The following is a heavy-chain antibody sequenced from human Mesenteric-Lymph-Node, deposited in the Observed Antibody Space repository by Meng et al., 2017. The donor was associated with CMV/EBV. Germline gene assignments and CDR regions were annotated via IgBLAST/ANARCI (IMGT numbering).Heavy chain of an antibody. Sequence: GESLKISCAASGFTFSSYWMSWVRQAPGKGLEWVSYISSSGSTIYYADSVKGRFTISRDNAKNSLYLQMNSLRAEDTAVYYCARGSIRYFDWLLYWGQGTLVTVSS. V-gene: IGHV3-48*04. J-gene: IGHJ4*02. D-gene: IGHD3-9*01. CDR2: ISSSGSTI. CDR3: ARGSIRYFDWLLY. CDR1: GFTFSSYW.